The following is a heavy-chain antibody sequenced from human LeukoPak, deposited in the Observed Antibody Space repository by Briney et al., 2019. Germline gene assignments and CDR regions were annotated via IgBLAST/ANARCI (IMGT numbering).Heavy chain of an antibody. CDR2: ISASGDRT. CDR1: GFTFSAWD. V-gene: IGHV3-23*01. D-gene: IGHD2-15*01. CDR3: AKRHCSGVTCYPLDY. Sequence: GGSLRLSCAASGFTFSAWDMHWVRQAPGKGLEWVSAISASGDRTYYGDSAKGRFTISRDNSKNTLYLQMNSLGAEDTALYYCAKRHCSGVTCYPLDYWGQGTLVTVSS. J-gene: IGHJ4*02.